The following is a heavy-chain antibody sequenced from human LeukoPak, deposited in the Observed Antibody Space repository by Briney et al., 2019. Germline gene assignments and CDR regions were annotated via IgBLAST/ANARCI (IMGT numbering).Heavy chain of an antibody. CDR1: GFTFSSYV. Sequence: PGGSLRLSCAASGFTFSSYVMHWVRQAPGKGLEWVAVIWYDGSNKYYADSVKVRFTISRDNSKNTLYLQMNSLRAEDTAVYYCAKDRVVYYYDSSGIDYWGQGTLVTVSS. CDR3: AKDRVVYYYDSSGIDY. D-gene: IGHD3-22*01. J-gene: IGHJ4*02. V-gene: IGHV3-33*06. CDR2: IWYDGSNK.